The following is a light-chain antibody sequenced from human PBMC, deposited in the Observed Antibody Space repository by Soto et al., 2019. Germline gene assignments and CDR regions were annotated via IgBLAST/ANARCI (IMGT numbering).Light chain of an antibody. CDR1: QEITSF. J-gene: IGKJ3*01. CDR2: ATS. V-gene: IGKV1-9*01. CDR3: QQVHSFPLT. Sequence: DIQVTQSPLYPSASVGDRVTITCRASQEITSFVAWYQQQPEKAPKXLIFATSRLRTGVPSRFSGSGSGTECTLTISSLQPEDVATYYCQQVHSFPLTLGPGTKVDIK.